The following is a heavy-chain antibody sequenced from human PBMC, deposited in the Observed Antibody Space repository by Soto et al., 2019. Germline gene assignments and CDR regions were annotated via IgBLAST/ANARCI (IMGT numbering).Heavy chain of an antibody. J-gene: IGHJ1*01. D-gene: IGHD3-22*01. Sequence: PGESLKISCQGSGYSFTSYWIGWVRQMPGKGLEWMGIIYPGDSDTRYSPSFQGQVTISADKSISTAYLQWSSLKASDTAMYYCARSLYPFYYDSSGSPPQHWGQGTLVTVSS. CDR2: IYPGDSDT. V-gene: IGHV5-51*01. CDR3: ARSLYPFYYDSSGSPPQH. CDR1: GYSFTSYW.